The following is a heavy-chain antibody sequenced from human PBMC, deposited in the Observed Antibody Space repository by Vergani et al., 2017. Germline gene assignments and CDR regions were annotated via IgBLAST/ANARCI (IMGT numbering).Heavy chain of an antibody. CDR1: GYTFTSYG. J-gene: IGHJ6*02. CDR3: ARDEGMGDSYGYLGYYYYGMDV. CDR2: ISAYNGNT. D-gene: IGHD5-18*01. Sequence: QVQLVQSGAAVKKPGASVKVSCKASGYTFTSYGISWVRQAPGHGLDWMGGISAYNGNTNYAQKLQGRVTMTTDTSTSTAYMELRSLRSDATAVYYCARDEGMGDSYGYLGYYYYGMDVWGQGTTVTVSS. V-gene: IGHV1-18*04.